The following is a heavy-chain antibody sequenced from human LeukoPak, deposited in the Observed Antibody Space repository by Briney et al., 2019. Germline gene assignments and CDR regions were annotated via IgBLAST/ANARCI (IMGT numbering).Heavy chain of an antibody. D-gene: IGHD3-9*01. CDR2: ITSSSSAI. Sequence: GGSLRLSCAASGFSFSSYSMNWGRQAPGKGLEWVSYITSSSSAIFYADSVKGRFTISRDNAKNSLYLQMNSLRAEDTAVYYCAKFYDISTGYFDYWGQGTLVTVSS. J-gene: IGHJ4*02. CDR3: AKFYDISTGYFDY. V-gene: IGHV3-48*01. CDR1: GFSFSSYS.